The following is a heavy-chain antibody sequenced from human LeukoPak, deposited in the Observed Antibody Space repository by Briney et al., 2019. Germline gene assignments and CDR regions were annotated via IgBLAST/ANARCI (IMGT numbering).Heavy chain of an antibody. V-gene: IGHV3-30*02. CDR3: AKDRVTAAGYYFDY. J-gene: IGHJ4*02. Sequence: GGSLRLSCAASGFIFSSYGMHWVRQAPGKGLEWVAFIRYDGSNKYYADSVKGRFTISRDNSKNTLYLQMTSLRAEDTAVYYCAKDRVTAAGYYFDYWGQGTLVTVSS. CDR2: IRYDGSNK. CDR1: GFIFSSYG. D-gene: IGHD6-13*01.